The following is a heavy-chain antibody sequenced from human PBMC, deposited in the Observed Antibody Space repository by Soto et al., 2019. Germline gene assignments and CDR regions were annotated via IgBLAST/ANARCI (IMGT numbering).Heavy chain of an antibody. CDR1: GGSISSDY. Sequence: SEALSLTCTDSGGSISSDYWTWIRQPRGKGLEWIGYVYNSGSTNYNPSLKSRVTISEDTSKSQFSLKVNSMTAADTAVYYCARYRREAVAGYTLDNWGQGILVTVSS. J-gene: IGHJ4*02. CDR3: ARYRREAVAGYTLDN. D-gene: IGHD6-13*01. CDR2: VYNSGST. V-gene: IGHV4-59*01.